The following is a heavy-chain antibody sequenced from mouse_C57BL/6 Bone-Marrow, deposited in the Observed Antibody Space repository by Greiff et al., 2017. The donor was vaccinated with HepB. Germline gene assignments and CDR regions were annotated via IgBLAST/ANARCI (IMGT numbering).Heavy chain of an antibody. J-gene: IGHJ2*01. CDR2: IDPSDSYT. CDR1: GYTFTSYW. V-gene: IGHV1-50*01. Sequence: QVQLQQPGAELVKPGASVKLSCKASGYTFTSYWMQWVKQRPGQGLEWIGEIDPSDSYTNYNQKFKGKATLTVDTSSSTAYMQLSSLTSEDSAVYYCARESLYGSSHFDYWGQGTTLTVSS. D-gene: IGHD1-1*01. CDR3: ARESLYGSSHFDY.